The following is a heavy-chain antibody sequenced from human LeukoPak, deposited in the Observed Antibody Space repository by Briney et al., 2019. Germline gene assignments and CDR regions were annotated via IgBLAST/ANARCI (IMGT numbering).Heavy chain of an antibody. CDR2: IYYSGST. Sequence: PSETLSLTCTVSGGSIRSYYWSWIRQPPGKGLEWIGYIYYSGSTNYNPSLKSRVTISVDTSKNQFSLKLSSVTAADTAVYYCARGVYVLGFAFDIWGQGTMVTVSS. CDR1: GGSIRSYY. D-gene: IGHD2-8*01. J-gene: IGHJ3*02. V-gene: IGHV4-59*08. CDR3: ARGVYVLGFAFDI.